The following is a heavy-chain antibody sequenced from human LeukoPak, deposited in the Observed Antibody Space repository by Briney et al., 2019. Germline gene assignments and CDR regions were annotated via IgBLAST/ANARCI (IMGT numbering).Heavy chain of an antibody. CDR1: GGSISSSSYS. D-gene: IGHD7-27*01. CDR3: ARSSRDHWGSLGPLDY. Sequence: SETLSLTCTVSGGSISSSSYSWGWIRQPPGKGLECIGNIYYSGSTFYNPSLKSRVTISVDTSKNQFSLKLSSVTAADTAVYYRARSSRDHWGSLGPLDYWGQGTLVTVSS. CDR2: IYYSGST. J-gene: IGHJ4*02. V-gene: IGHV4-39*07.